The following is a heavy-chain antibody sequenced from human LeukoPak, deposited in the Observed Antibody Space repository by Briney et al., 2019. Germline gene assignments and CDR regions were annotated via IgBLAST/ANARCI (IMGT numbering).Heavy chain of an antibody. V-gene: IGHV3-48*01. CDR3: ARDPKSSSSV. D-gene: IGHD6-13*01. CDR2: ISRSSSTI. J-gene: IGHJ4*02. Sequence: PGGSLRLSCAASGFTVSSNYMSWVRQAPGKGLEWVSYISRSSSTIYYADSVKGRFTISRDNAKNSLYLQMNSLRAEDTAVYYCARDPKSSSSVWGQGTLVTVSS. CDR1: GFTVSSNY.